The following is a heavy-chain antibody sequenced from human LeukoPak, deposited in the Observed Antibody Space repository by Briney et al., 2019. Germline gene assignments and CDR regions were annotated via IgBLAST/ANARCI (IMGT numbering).Heavy chain of an antibody. CDR2: INPSGGST. D-gene: IGHD6-19*01. Sequence: ASVKVSCKASGYTFTSYYMHWVRQAPGQGLEWMGIINPSGGSTSYAQKFRGRVTMTRDMSTSTVYMELSSLRSEDTAVYYCARDAGYSSGWYLEGLYDYWGQGTLVTVSS. V-gene: IGHV1-46*01. CDR3: ARDAGYSSGWYLEGLYDY. CDR1: GYTFTSYY. J-gene: IGHJ4*02.